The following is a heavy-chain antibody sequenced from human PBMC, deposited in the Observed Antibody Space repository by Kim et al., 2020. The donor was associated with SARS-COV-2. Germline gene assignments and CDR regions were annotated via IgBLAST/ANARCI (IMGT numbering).Heavy chain of an antibody. CDR2: ISGSGGST. Sequence: GGSLRLSCAASGFTFSSYAMSWVRQAPGKGLEWVSAISGSGGSTYYADSVKGRFTISRDNSKNTLYLQMNSLRAEDTAVYYCAKMLGDILTGYYLGYWGQGTLVTVSS. D-gene: IGHD3-9*01. V-gene: IGHV3-23*01. CDR3: AKMLGDILTGYYLGY. J-gene: IGHJ4*02. CDR1: GFTFSSYA.